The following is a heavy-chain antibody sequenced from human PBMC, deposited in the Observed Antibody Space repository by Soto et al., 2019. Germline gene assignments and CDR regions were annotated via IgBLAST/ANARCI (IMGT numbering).Heavy chain of an antibody. CDR2: ISSSSSYT. V-gene: IGHV3-11*06. CDR1: GFTFSDYY. Sequence: GSLRLSCAASGFTFSDYYMSWIRQAPGKGLEWVSYISSSSSYTNYADSVKGRFTISRDNAKNSLCLQMNSLRAEDTAVYYCARVAHYYDSSGYYHGAFDIWGQGTMVTVSS. CDR3: ARVAHYYDSSGYYHGAFDI. J-gene: IGHJ3*02. D-gene: IGHD3-22*01.